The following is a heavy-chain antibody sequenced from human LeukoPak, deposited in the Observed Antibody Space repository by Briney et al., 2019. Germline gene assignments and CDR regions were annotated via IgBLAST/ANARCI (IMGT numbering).Heavy chain of an antibody. V-gene: IGHV6-1*01. CDR1: GYSVSSNSAA. CDR3: ARDPQQLVPYYYGMDV. D-gene: IGHD6-13*01. Sequence: SQTLSLTCAISGYSVSSNSAAWNWFRQSPSRGLEYLGKQYYRSKCYNDYAGSVKSRHTNNQDQAKNESSLQRNSVTPEDTAVYYCARDPQQLVPYYYGMDVWGQGTTVTDSS. CDR2: QYYRSKCYN. J-gene: IGHJ6*02.